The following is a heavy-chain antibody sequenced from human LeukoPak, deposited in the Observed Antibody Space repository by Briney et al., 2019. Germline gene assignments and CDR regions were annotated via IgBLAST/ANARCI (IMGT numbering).Heavy chain of an antibody. D-gene: IGHD2-15*01. CDR3: ARVDGGSCDY. V-gene: IGHV4-34*01. CDR2: INHSGST. Sequence: SETLSLTCAVYGGSFSGYYWSWIRQPPGKGLGWIGEINHSGSTSYNPSLKSRVIISVDTSKNQFSLKVSSVTAADTAVYYCARVDGGSCDYWGQGTLVTVSS. CDR1: GGSFSGYY. J-gene: IGHJ4*02.